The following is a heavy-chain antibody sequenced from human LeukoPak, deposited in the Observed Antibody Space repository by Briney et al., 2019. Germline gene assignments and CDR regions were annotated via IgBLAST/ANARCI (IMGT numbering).Heavy chain of an antibody. J-gene: IGHJ4*02. CDR2: IYYSGST. Sequence: SETLSLTCTVSGGSISSSSYYWGWIRQPPGKGLEWIGSIYYSGSTYYNPSLKSRFTLSVDTSKNQFSLKLSSVTAADTAVYYCARHGSSWYYFDYWGQGTLVTVSS. D-gene: IGHD6-13*01. V-gene: IGHV4-39*01. CDR1: GGSISSSSYY. CDR3: ARHGSSWYYFDY.